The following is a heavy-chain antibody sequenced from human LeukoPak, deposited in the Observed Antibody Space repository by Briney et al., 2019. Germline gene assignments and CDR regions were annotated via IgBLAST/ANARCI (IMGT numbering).Heavy chain of an antibody. V-gene: IGHV3-49*04. CDR2: ISSKAYGGTT. CDR3: TITPWGDGYSSFDY. J-gene: IGHJ4*02. Sequence: GGSLRLSCTASGFTFSDYAMSWVRQAPGKGLDWVAFISSKAYGGTTEYAASVKGRFTISRDDSKSIAYLQMNSLKTEDTAVYYCTITPWGDGYSSFDYWGQGTLVTVPS. CDR1: GFTFSDYA. D-gene: IGHD5-24*01.